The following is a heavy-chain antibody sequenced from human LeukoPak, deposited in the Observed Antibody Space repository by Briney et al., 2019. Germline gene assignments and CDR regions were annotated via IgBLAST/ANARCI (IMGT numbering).Heavy chain of an antibody. J-gene: IGHJ5*02. CDR2: VSYRGDT. V-gene: IGHV4-39*07. CDR1: GGSISINDYF. Sequence: NPSEALSLTCAVSGGSISINDYFWAWIRQSPGKGLEWIGSVSYRGDTYYNPSLQSRVTTSVDTPKNQFSLRLNSVTAADTALYYCARDSLRIQSGTTPWGQGTLVTVSS. CDR3: ARDSLRIQSGTTP. D-gene: IGHD1-1*01.